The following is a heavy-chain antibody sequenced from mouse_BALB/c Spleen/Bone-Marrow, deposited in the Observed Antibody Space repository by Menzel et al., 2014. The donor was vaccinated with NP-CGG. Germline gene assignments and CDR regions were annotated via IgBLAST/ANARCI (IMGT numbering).Heavy chain of an antibody. CDR1: GYTFTSYW. V-gene: IGHV1-69*02. CDR2: IDPSDSET. J-gene: IGHJ4*01. CDR3: ARALGDGYYYAMDY. Sequence: LVESGAELVKPGAPVKLSCKASGYTFTSYWMNWVKQRPGRGLEWIGRIDPSDSETHYNQKFRDKATLTVDKSSSTAYIQLSSLTSEDSAVYYCARALGDGYYYAMDYWGQGTSVTVSS. D-gene: IGHD2-3*01.